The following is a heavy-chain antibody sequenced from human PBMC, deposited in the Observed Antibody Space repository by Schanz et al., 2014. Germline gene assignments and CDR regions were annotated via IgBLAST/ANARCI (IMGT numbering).Heavy chain of an antibody. CDR1: GFNFADCA. D-gene: IGHD3-10*01. CDR3: ARQGDYLASGRLVNWFDP. Sequence: EVQLLESGGGLVQPGRSLRLSCSTSGFNFADCAMSWFRQAPGKGLEWVGFIRSKYYSATTQYAATVKGRFSISRDESTRITYMDMDSLKPEDTALYYCARQGDYLASGRLVNWFDPWGQGTLLTVSS. CDR2: IRSKYYSATT. J-gene: IGHJ5*02. V-gene: IGHV3-49*03.